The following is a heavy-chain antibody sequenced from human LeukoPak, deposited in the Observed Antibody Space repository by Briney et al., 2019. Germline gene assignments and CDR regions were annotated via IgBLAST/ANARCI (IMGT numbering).Heavy chain of an antibody. D-gene: IGHD2-15*01. Sequence: GASVTVSCTVSGYTLTELSMHWVRQAPGKGLEWMGGFDPEDGETIYAQKFQGRVTMTEDTSTDTAYMELSSLRSEDTAVYYCTTAPVVAAEPFDYWGQGTLVTVSS. V-gene: IGHV1-24*01. CDR3: TTAPVVAAEPFDY. CDR1: GYTLTELS. J-gene: IGHJ4*02. CDR2: FDPEDGET.